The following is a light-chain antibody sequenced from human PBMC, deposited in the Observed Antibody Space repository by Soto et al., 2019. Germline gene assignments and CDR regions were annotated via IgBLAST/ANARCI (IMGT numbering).Light chain of an antibody. CDR3: ITFAPRNTGG. CDR1: SSDVGAYNY. CDR2: EVT. Sequence: QSALTQPPSASGSPGQSVTISCTGTSSDVGAYNYVSWYQQHAGKAPKLVIYEVTKRPSGVPDRFSGSKSANTASLTVSGPESEDDCDYLCITFAPRNTGGLGGRTKPTGL. V-gene: IGLV2-8*01. J-gene: IGLJ2*01.